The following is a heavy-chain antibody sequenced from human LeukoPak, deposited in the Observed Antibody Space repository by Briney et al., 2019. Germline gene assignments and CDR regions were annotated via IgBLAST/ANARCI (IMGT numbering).Heavy chain of an antibody. J-gene: IGHJ4*02. Sequence: SVKVSCKASGGTFSSYAISWLRQAPGQGLEWMGRIIPIFGTANYAQKFQGRVTITTDESTSTAYMELRSLRSEDTAVYYCASEGGVAAAALDYWGQGTLVTVSS. V-gene: IGHV1-69*05. CDR3: ASEGGVAAAALDY. CDR2: IIPIFGTA. D-gene: IGHD6-13*01. CDR1: GGTFSSYA.